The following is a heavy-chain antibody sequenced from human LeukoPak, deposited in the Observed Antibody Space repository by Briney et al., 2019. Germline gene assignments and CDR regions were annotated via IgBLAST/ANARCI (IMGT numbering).Heavy chain of an antibody. CDR3: ARVGVAWDIVVVPAAGYFQH. CDR2: ISYDGSNK. D-gene: IGHD2-2*01. V-gene: IGHV3-30*04. CDR1: GFTFSSYA. Sequence: GGSLRLSCAASGFTFSSYAMRWVRQAPGKGLHWVAVISYDGSNKYYADSVKGRFTISRDNSKNTLYLQMNSLRAEDTAVYYCARVGVAWDIVVVPAAGYFQHWGQGTLVTVSS. J-gene: IGHJ1*01.